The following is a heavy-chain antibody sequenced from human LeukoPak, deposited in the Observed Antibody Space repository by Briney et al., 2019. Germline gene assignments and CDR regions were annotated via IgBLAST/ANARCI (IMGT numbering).Heavy chain of an antibody. Sequence: SETLSLTCTVSGYSISSGYYWGWIRQPPGKGLEWIGSIYHSGGTYYNPSLKSRVTISVDTSKNQFSLKLSSVTAADTAVYYCARDQYYYDSSGSDAFDIWGQGTMVTVSS. J-gene: IGHJ3*02. D-gene: IGHD3-22*01. V-gene: IGHV4-38-2*02. CDR1: GYSISSGYY. CDR3: ARDQYYYDSSGSDAFDI. CDR2: IYHSGGT.